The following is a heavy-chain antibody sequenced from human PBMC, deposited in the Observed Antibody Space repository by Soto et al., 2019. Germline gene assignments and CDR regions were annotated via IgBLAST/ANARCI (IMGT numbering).Heavy chain of an antibody. J-gene: IGHJ4*02. CDR3: ARMGYYYDTSGYYFLFDF. CDR1: GGSISSYY. Sequence: SETLSLTCTVSGGSISSYYWSWIRQPPGKGLEWIGYVYYSGSTNYNPSLKSRVTMSVDTSKNQFSLKLSSVTAADTAVYYCARMGYYYDTSGYYFLFDFWGQGTLVTVSS. V-gene: IGHV4-59*01. CDR2: VYYSGST. D-gene: IGHD3-22*01.